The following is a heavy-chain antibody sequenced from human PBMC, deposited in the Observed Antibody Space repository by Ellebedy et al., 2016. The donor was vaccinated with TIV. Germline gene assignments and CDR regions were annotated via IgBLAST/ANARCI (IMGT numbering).Heavy chain of an antibody. CDR3: VKEGDAAIITYDS. J-gene: IGHJ5*02. V-gene: IGHV3-64D*06. Sequence: PGGSLRLSCSASGFTFSGYAFHWVRQAPRKRLEYVSAISGNGPTTHYADSVKGRFTISRDNSKDTLYLQMSSLRPEDTAVYFCVKEGDAAIITYDSWGQGTLVTVSS. CDR2: ISGNGPTT. CDR1: GFTFSGYA. D-gene: IGHD5-18*01.